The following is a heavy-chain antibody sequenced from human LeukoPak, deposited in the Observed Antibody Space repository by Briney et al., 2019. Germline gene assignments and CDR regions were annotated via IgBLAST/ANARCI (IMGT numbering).Heavy chain of an antibody. D-gene: IGHD3-22*01. V-gene: IGHV3-9*01. CDR3: AKSDSSGYPPSY. CDR1: GFTFDDYA. Sequence: SLRLSCVASGFTFDDYAIYWVRQAPGKGLEWVSGISWNSGSIGYADSVKGRFTISRDNAKNSLYLQMNSLIPEDSALYYCAKSDSSGYPPSYWGQGTLVTVSS. CDR2: ISWNSGSI. J-gene: IGHJ4*02.